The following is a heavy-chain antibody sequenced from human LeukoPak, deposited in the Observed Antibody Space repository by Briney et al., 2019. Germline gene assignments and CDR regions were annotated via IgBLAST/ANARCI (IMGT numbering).Heavy chain of an antibody. CDR1: GYTFISYD. V-gene: IGHV1-8*01. Sequence: ASVKVSCKASGYTFISYDINWVRQATGQGLEWMGWMNPNSGNTGYAQKFQGRVTMTRNTSISTAYMELSSLRSEDTAVYYCARSLIYCGGDCYFDYWGQGTLVTVSS. J-gene: IGHJ4*02. CDR3: ARSLIYCGGDCYFDY. CDR2: MNPNSGNT. D-gene: IGHD2-21*02.